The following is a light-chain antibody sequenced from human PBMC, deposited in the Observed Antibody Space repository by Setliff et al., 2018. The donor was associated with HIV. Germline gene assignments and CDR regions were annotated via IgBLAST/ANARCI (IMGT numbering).Light chain of an antibody. V-gene: IGLV2-23*02. J-gene: IGLJ1*01. CDR1: SSDVGNYNL. CDR2: EVT. Sequence: QSALTQPASVSGSPGQSITISCTGTSSDVGNYNLVSWYQQHPGKAPKLIIYEVTKRPSGVPDRFSGSKSGNTASLTISGLQAEDEADYYCCSYAGSYTYVFGTGTKV. CDR3: CSYAGSYTYV.